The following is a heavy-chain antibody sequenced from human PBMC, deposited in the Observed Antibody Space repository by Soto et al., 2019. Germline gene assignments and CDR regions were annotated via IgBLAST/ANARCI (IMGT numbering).Heavy chain of an antibody. D-gene: IGHD5-12*01. V-gene: IGHV4-31*03. CDR1: GGSISSGGYY. Sequence: SETLSLTCTVSGGSISSGGYYWSWIRQHPGKGLEWIGYIYYSGSTYYNPSLKSRVTISVDTSKNQFSLKLSSVTAADTAVYYCARGGRAGGYDSGSWFDPRGPGTLV. CDR3: ARGGRAGGYDSGSWFDP. CDR2: IYYSGST. J-gene: IGHJ5*02.